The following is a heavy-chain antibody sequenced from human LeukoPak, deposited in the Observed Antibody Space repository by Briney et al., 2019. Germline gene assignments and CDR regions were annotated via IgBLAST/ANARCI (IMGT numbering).Heavy chain of an antibody. V-gene: IGHV5-51*01. CDR1: GYSFTSYW. CDR2: IYPGDSDT. CDR3: ARYSGYDWRGYYYYGMDV. D-gene: IGHD5-12*01. J-gene: IGHJ6*02. Sequence: GESLKISCKGSGYSFTSYWIGWVRQMPGKGLGWMGIIYPGDSDTRYSPSFQGQVTISADKSISTAYLQWSSLKASDTAMYYCARYSGYDWRGYYYYGMDVWGQGTTVTVSS.